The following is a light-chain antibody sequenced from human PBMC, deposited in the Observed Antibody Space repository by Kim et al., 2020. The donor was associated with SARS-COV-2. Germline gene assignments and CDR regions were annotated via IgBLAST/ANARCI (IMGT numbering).Light chain of an antibody. Sequence: RVTISCSGSSPNIGSKAVNWYQQFPGTAPQLLIDTDDRRPSGVSDRVSCSKSGTSASLAISALRSEDEADYYCATWDDSLDVWMFGGGTQLTVL. CDR1: SPNIGSKA. CDR3: ATWDDSLDVWM. CDR2: TDD. J-gene: IGLJ3*02. V-gene: IGLV1-44*01.